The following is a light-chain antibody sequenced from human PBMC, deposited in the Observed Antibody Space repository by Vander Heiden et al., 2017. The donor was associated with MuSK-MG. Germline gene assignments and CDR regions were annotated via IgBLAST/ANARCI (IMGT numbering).Light chain of an antibody. CDR2: GTS. CDR3: QQYGTSTGT. Sequence: IALTQSPGTLSLSPGERATLSCRTSQTITRSYLAWYQQQPGQAPRLLIYGTSTRATGIPDRFSGSGSGTDFTLTISSLEPSDFAVYYCQQYGTSTGTFGQGTKVEIK. J-gene: IGKJ1*01. CDR1: QTITRSY. V-gene: IGKV3-20*01.